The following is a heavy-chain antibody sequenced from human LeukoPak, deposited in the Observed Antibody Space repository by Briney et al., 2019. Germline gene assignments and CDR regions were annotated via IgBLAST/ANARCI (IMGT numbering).Heavy chain of an antibody. CDR3: TRGDTGVDF. J-gene: IGHJ4*02. Sequence: TGGSLRLSCTASGFTFGDYAMSWVRQAPGKGLEWVGFIRSIAYGGTTEYAVSVKGRFTISRDDSKSIAYLQMNSLRTEDTAVYYCTRGDTGVDFWGQGTLVTVSS. D-gene: IGHD5-18*01. CDR1: GFTFGDYA. V-gene: IGHV3-49*04. CDR2: IRSIAYGGTT.